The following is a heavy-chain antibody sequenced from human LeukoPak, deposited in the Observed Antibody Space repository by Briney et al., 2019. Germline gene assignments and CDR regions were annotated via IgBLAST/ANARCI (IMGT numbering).Heavy chain of an antibody. J-gene: IGHJ4*02. V-gene: IGHV4-61*01. CDR1: GXSVSSGSYY. CDR3: ARDPYSSTAYFDS. Sequence: SETLSLTCTVSGXSVSSGSYYWSWIRQPPGKGLEWIGHISYSGSPNYSPSLKSRVTISIDTSKNQFSLKLSSVTAADTAVYYCARDPYSSTAYFDSWGQGTLVTVSS. CDR2: ISYSGSP. D-gene: IGHD2-2*01.